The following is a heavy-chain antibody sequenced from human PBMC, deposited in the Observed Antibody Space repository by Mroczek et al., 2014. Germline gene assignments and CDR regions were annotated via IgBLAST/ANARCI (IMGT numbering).Heavy chain of an antibody. D-gene: IGHD3-10*01. Sequence: QVQLQQWGPGLVKPSETLSLTCTVSGGSISSYYWSWIRQPPGKGLEWIGYIYYSGSTNYNPSLKSRVTISVDTSKNQFSLKLSSVTAADTAVYYCAREMGRQDDYWGQGTLVTVSS. CDR2: IYYSGST. J-gene: IGHJ4*02. CDR3: AREMGRQDDY. V-gene: IGHV4-59*01. CDR1: GGSISSYY.